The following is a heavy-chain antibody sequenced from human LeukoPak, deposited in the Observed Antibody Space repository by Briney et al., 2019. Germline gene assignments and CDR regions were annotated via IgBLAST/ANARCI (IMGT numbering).Heavy chain of an antibody. Sequence: ASVKVSCKASGYTFTSYDINWVRQATGQGLEWMGWMNPNSGNTGYAQKFQGRVTMTRNTSISTAYMELSSLRSEDTAVYYCASSPSLSSSWYGYYYYYYMDVWGKGTTVTVSS. CDR3: ASSPSLSSSWYGYYYYYYMDV. CDR1: GYTFTSYD. J-gene: IGHJ6*03. V-gene: IGHV1-8*01. CDR2: MNPNSGNT. D-gene: IGHD6-13*01.